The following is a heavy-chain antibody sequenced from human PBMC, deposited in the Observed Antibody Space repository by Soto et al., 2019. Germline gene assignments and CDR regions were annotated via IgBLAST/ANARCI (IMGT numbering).Heavy chain of an antibody. CDR1: GGSISSGGYY. CDR3: ARDSPYYSGMDV. V-gene: IGHV4-31*03. J-gene: IGHJ6*02. Sequence: SETLSLTCTVSGGSISSGGYYWSWIRQHPGKGLEWIGYIYYSGNTYYNPSLKSRITISVDMSKNQVSLRLTSVTAADTAVYYCARDSPYYSGMDVWGQGTTVTVSS. CDR2: IYYSGNT.